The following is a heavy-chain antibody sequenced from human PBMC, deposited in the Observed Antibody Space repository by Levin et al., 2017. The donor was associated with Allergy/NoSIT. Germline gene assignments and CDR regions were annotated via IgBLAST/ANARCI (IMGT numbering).Heavy chain of an antibody. D-gene: IGHD3-16*02. CDR3: AHSPYDYVWGSYRLDAFDI. J-gene: IGHJ3*02. Sequence: SGPTLVKPTQTLTLTCTFSGFSLSTSGVGVGWIRQPPGKALEWLALIYWDDDKRYSPSRKRRLTITKDTSKNQVVLTMTNMDPVDTATYYCAHSPYDYVWGSYRLDAFDIWGQGTMVTVSS. CDR2: IYWDDDK. CDR1: GFSLSTSGVG. V-gene: IGHV2-5*02.